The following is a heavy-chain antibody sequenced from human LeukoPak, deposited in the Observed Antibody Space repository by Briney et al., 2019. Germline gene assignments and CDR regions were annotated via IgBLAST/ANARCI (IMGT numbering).Heavy chain of an antibody. CDR3: AGRPGGLDLASLDY. CDR1: GFTLSGNA. D-gene: IGHD3-3*01. Sequence: GGSLRLSCAASGFTLSGNAMSWVRQAPGKGLECVSSISGSGTDTHYADSVTGRFTISRDISKETLYLQMNSLRAEDTAVYYCAGRPGGLDLASLDYWGQGALVTVSS. V-gene: IGHV3-23*01. CDR2: ISGSGTDT. J-gene: IGHJ4*02.